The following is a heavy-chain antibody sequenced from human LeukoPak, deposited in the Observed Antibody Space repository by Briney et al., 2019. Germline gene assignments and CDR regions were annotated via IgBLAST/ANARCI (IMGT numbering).Heavy chain of an antibody. V-gene: IGHV3-48*03. CDR2: ISSGGHTI. CDR3: ARDDPGIAAAGVFDY. CDR1: GFTFSSYE. D-gene: IGHD6-13*01. J-gene: IGHJ4*02. Sequence: GGSLRLSCAISGFTFSSYEMNWVRQAPGKGLEWVSYISSGGHTIYYADSVKGRFTISRDNAKNSLYLQMDSLRAEDTAVYYCARDDPGIAAAGVFDYWGQGTWSPSRQ.